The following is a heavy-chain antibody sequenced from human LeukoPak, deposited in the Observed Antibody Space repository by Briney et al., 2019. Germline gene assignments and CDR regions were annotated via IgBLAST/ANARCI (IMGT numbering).Heavy chain of an antibody. CDR1: GFTFSSSA. CDR3: AKGGSSWARFDD. V-gene: IGHV3-23*01. Sequence: TGGSLRLSCAASGFTFSSSAMAWVRHAPGKGLEWVSTISYSGSGTYYADSVKGRFTISRDNSENTVYLQMNSLRAEDTAIYYCAKGGSSWARFDDWGQGTLVTVSS. J-gene: IGHJ4*02. CDR2: ISYSGSGT. D-gene: IGHD6-13*01.